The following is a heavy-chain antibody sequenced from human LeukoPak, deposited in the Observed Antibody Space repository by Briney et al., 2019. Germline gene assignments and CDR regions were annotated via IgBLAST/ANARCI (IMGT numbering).Heavy chain of an antibody. V-gene: IGHV3-21*01. J-gene: IGHJ4*02. D-gene: IGHD6-13*01. Sequence: GGSLRLSCESSGFTFSDYTMNWVRQAPGKGLEWVSSISSSSASIYYADSVKGRFTISRDSAKNSLFLLMDSLRAEDTAVYYCTRSRIASTGDFDYWGQGTLVTVSS. CDR1: GFTFSDYT. CDR2: ISSSSASI. CDR3: TRSRIASTGDFDY.